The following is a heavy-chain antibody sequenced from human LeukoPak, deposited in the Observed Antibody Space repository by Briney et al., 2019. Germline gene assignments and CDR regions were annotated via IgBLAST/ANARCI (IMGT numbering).Heavy chain of an antibody. CDR2: IWYDGGNK. Sequence: GGSLRLSCAASGFTFSSYGMHWVRQAPGKGLEWVAVIWYDGGNKYYADSVKGRFTISRDNSKNTLYLQMNSLRAEDTAVYYCARDSSRYYYGSGRNDYWGQGTLVTVSS. D-gene: IGHD3-10*01. CDR3: ARDSSRYYYGSGRNDY. V-gene: IGHV3-33*01. CDR1: GFTFSSYG. J-gene: IGHJ4*02.